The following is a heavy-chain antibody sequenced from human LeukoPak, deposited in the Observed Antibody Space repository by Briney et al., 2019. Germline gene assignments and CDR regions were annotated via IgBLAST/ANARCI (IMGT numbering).Heavy chain of an antibody. CDR1: GFTFSSYG. J-gene: IGHJ3*02. CDR2: ISYDGSNK. CDR3: AKDLHQAFDAFDI. V-gene: IGHV3-30*18. D-gene: IGHD2-2*01. Sequence: GGSLRLSCAASGFTFSSYGMHWVRQAPGKGLEWVAVISYDGSNKYYADSVKGRFTISRDNAKNSLYLQMNSLRAEDTALYYCAKDLHQAFDAFDIWGQGTMVTVSS.